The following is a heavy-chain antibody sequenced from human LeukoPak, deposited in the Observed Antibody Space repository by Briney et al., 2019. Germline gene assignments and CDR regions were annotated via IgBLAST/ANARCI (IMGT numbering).Heavy chain of an antibody. D-gene: IGHD4-17*01. V-gene: IGHV3-23*01. CDR2: IGGSGGST. CDR3: AKDRTVTTPLKWFDP. Sequence: PGGSLRLSCAASGFTFSSYAMSWVRQAPGKGLEWVSAIGGSGGSTYYADSVKGRFTISRDNSKNTLYLQMNSLRAEDTAVYYCAKDRTVTTPLKWFDPWGQGTLATVSS. CDR1: GFTFSSYA. J-gene: IGHJ5*02.